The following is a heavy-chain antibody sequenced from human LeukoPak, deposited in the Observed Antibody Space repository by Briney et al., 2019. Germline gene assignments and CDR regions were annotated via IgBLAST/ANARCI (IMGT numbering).Heavy chain of an antibody. D-gene: IGHD6-19*01. Sequence: GGSLRLSCETAGFTFSSYVMHWVRRTRGEGRVWGSRISHDGRISYGGSVEGRFTISRDNGKNTLILQMNSLRAADTPVYHCARWLHSSGWSLATWGRGPLAPV. J-gene: IGHJ4*02. CDR1: GFTFSSYV. V-gene: IGHV3-74*01. CDR2: ISHDGRI. CDR3: ARWLHSSGWSLAT.